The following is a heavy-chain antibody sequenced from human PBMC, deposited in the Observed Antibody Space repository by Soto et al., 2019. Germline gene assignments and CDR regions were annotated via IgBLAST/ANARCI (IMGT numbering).Heavy chain of an antibody. D-gene: IGHD3-22*01. CDR1: GGTISSDDYY. CDR3: ARTYYYDSRGYPALEYFHH. CDR2: IYYSGST. V-gene: IGHV4-30-4*01. J-gene: IGHJ1*01. Sequence: SETLSLTCPVSGGTISSDDYYWGWNPQPPGMGLVCIVYIYYSGSTYYNPSHKSRVNISVDTSKNQYSLKLSSVSAADTAVYYCARTYYYDSRGYPALEYFHHWGQGTLVTVSS.